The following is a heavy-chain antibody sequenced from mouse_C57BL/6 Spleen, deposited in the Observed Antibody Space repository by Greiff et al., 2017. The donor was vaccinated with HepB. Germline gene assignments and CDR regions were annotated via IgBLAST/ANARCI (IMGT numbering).Heavy chain of an antibody. CDR3: ACSTYYYGSSYGDY. Sequence: DVHLVESGPGLVKPSQSLSLTCSVTGYSITSGYYWNWIRQFPGNKLEWMGYISYDGSNNYNPSLKNRISITRDTSKNQFCLKLNSVTTEDTATYYCACSTYYYGSSYGDYGGQGTTHTVSS. V-gene: IGHV3-6*01. CDR2: ISYDGSN. CDR1: GYSITSGYY. J-gene: IGHJ2*01. D-gene: IGHD1-1*01.